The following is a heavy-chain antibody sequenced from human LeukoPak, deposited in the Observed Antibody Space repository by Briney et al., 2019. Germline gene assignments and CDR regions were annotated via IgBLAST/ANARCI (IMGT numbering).Heavy chain of an antibody. V-gene: IGHV3-15*01. CDR3: TRDRRYYDILTAYSYYFDY. CDR1: GFTFSNAW. J-gene: IGHJ4*02. Sequence: PGGSLSLSCAASGFTFSNAWMSWVRQAPGKGLEWVGRIKSKTDGGTTDYAAPVKGRCNISRDDSKNTLYLQMNSLKTEDTAVYYCTRDRRYYDILTAYSYYFDYWGQGTLVTVSS. CDR2: IKSKTDGGTT. D-gene: IGHD3-9*01.